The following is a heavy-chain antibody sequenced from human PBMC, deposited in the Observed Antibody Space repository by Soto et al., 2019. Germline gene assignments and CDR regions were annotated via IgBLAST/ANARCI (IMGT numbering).Heavy chain of an antibody. V-gene: IGHV3-33*01. CDR3: ASFPMVRGVIYYYYMDV. CDR1: GFTFSSYG. CDR2: IWYDGSNK. Sequence: GGSLRLSCAASGFTFSSYGMHWVRQAPGKGLEWVAVIWYDGSNKYYADSVKGRFTISRDNSKNTLYLQMNSLRAEDTAVYYCASFPMVRGVIYYYYMDVWGKGTTVTVSS. J-gene: IGHJ6*03. D-gene: IGHD3-10*01.